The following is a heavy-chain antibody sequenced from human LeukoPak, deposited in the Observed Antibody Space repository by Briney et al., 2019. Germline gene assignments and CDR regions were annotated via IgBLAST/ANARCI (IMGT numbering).Heavy chain of an antibody. Sequence: GASVKVSCKASGYTFTGYYMHWVRQAPGQGLEWMGWINPSSGGTNYAQKFQGRVTMTRDTSISTAYMELSRLRSDDTAVYYCARSRTDEYSSSGALDYWGQGTLVTVSS. J-gene: IGHJ4*02. CDR3: ARSRTDEYSSSGALDY. CDR1: GYTFTGYY. CDR2: INPSSGGT. V-gene: IGHV1-2*02. D-gene: IGHD6-6*01.